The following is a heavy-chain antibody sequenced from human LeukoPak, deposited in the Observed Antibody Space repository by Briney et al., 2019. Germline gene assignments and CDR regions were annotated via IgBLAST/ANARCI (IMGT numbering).Heavy chain of an antibody. V-gene: IGHV3-21*01. D-gene: IGHD3-16*02. J-gene: IGHJ4*02. CDR3: ARVGVMAYYDYVWGSYRYTYFDY. CDR2: ISSSSYI. CDR1: GFTFSSYG. Sequence: GGSLRLSCAASGFTFSSYGMSWVRQAPGKGLEWGSSISSSSYIYYADSVKGRFTISRDNAKNSLYLQMHSLRAEDTAVYYCARVGVMAYYDYVWGSYRYTYFDYWGQGTLVTVSS.